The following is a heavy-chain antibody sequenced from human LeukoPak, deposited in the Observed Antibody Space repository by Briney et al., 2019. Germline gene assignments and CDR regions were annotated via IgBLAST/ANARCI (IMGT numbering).Heavy chain of an antibody. CDR1: GFTFSNYA. Sequence: GGSLRLSCAASGFTFSNYATSWVRQAPGKGLEWVSVIYIDGSTYYADSVKGRFTISRDNSKNTLYLQMNSLRAEDTAMYYCARDLGRGAWGQGTLVTVSS. CDR3: ARDLGRGA. CDR2: IYIDGST. V-gene: IGHV3-53*01. J-gene: IGHJ5*02. D-gene: IGHD2-15*01.